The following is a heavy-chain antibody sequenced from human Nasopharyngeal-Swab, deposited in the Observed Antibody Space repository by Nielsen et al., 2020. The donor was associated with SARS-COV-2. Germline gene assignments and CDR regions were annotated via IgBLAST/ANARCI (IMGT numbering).Heavy chain of an antibody. CDR3: ARDAPAHYGAFY. Sequence: GGSLRLSCVASRFTFSSFGMHWVRQAPGKGLEWVAFIAHDASNEYYGDSVKGRFSISRDSSKNTLYLQMDSLRGEGTAVYYCARDAPAHYGAFYWGRGTLVTVSS. J-gene: IGHJ4*02. D-gene: IGHD4-17*01. CDR1: RFTFSSFG. CDR2: IAHDASNE. V-gene: IGHV3-30*03.